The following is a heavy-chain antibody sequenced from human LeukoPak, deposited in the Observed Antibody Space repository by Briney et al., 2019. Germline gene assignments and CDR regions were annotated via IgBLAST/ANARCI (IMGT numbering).Heavy chain of an antibody. Sequence: TLSLTCTVSGGSISSGGYYWSWIRQHPGKGLEWIGYIYYSGSTYYNPSLKSRVSISVDTSKNHFSLKLSPVTAADSAVYYCARDQYRGWIDYWGQGTLVTVSS. V-gene: IGHV4-31*03. CDR2: IYYSGST. J-gene: IGHJ4*02. CDR1: GGSISSGGYY. D-gene: IGHD5-12*01. CDR3: ARDQYRGWIDY.